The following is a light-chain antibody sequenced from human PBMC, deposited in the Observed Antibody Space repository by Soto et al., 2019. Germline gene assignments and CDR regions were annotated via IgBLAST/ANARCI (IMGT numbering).Light chain of an antibody. J-gene: IGKJ2*01. V-gene: IGKV1-5*03. CDR1: QSISSL. CDR2: KAS. Sequence: DIQMTQSPSTLSAAVGDRVTITCRASQSISSLLAWYQQKPGKAPKLLIYKASSLESGVPSRFSGSGSGTEFTLAISSLQPDDLATYYCQQYNSNYTFGRGTKVEIK. CDR3: QQYNSNYT.